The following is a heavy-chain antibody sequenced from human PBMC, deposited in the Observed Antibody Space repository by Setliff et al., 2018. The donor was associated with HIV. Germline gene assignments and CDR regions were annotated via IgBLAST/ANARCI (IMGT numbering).Heavy chain of an antibody. CDR1: GYTFTDYP. D-gene: IGHD6-13*01. J-gene: IGHJ5*02. V-gene: IGHV1-3*01. Sequence: ASVKVSCKASGYTFTDYPVHWVRQAPGQRLEWMGWINAGNGDTKFSEKFQGRVTITRDTSASIAYMELSRLRSEDTGVYYCATDDLAVVGTCDHLGQGTLVTVSS. CDR3: ATDDLAVVGTCDH. CDR2: INAGNGDT.